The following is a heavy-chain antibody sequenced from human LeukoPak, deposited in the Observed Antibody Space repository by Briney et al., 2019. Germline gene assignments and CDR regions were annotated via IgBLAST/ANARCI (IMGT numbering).Heavy chain of an antibody. CDR1: GFTFSSYA. V-gene: IGHV3-23*01. CDR2: ISGSGGST. Sequence: PGGSLRLSCAASGFTFSSYAMSWVRQAPGKGLEWVSAISGSGGSTYYAGSVKGRFTISRDNSKNTLYLQMDSLRAEDTAVYYCAKDLSDSSGYPLGYYGMDVWGQGTTVTVSS. CDR3: AKDLSDSSGYPLGYYGMDV. J-gene: IGHJ6*02. D-gene: IGHD3-22*01.